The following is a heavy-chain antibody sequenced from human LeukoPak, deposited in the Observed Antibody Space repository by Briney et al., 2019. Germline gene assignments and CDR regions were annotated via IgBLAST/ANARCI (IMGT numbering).Heavy chain of an antibody. CDR1: GFTFSSYG. J-gene: IGHJ4*02. D-gene: IGHD6-13*01. V-gene: IGHV3-33*01. CDR3: ARAGYSSSWPKFDY. Sequence: GRSLRLSCAASGFTFSSYGMHWVRQAPGKGLEWVAVIWYDGSNKYYADSVKGRFTISRDNSKNTLYLQMNSLRAEDTAVYYCARAGYSSSWPKFDYWGQGTLVTVSS. CDR2: IWYDGSNK.